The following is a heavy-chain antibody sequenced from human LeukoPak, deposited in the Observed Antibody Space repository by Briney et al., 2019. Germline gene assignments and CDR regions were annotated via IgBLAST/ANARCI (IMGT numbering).Heavy chain of an antibody. J-gene: IGHJ4*02. CDR1: GGSFSGYY. CDR3: ARSAAAGIELDY. CDR2: INHSGST. D-gene: IGHD6-13*01. Sequence: SETLSLTCAVYGGSFSGYYWSWIRQPPGKGLEWIGEINHSGSTNYNPSLKSRVTISVDTSKNQFSLKLSSVTAADTAVYYCARSAAAGIELDYWGQGTLDTVSS. V-gene: IGHV4-34*01.